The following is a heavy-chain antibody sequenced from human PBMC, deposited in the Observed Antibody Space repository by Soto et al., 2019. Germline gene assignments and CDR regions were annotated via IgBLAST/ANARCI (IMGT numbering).Heavy chain of an antibody. CDR3: ARERVVDNYYYYGMDV. CDR1: GGSISSYY. J-gene: IGHJ6*02. V-gene: IGHV4-59*01. D-gene: IGHD3-22*01. CDR2: IYYSGST. Sequence: KASETLSLTCTVSGGSISSYYWSWIRQPPGKGLEWIAYIYYSGSTNYNPSLKSRVTISVDTSKNQFSLKLSSVTAADTAVYYCARERVVDNYYYYGMDVWGQGTTVTVSS.